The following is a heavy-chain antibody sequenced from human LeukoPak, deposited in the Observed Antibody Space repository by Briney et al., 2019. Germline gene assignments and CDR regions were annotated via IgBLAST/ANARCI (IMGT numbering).Heavy chain of an antibody. CDR3: ARQSDYDFWSGYYFLGSNPTYNWFDP. Sequence: ASVKVSCKASGYTFTGYGISWVRQAPGQGLEWMGWISAYNGNTNYAQKLQGRVTMTTDTSTSTAYMELRSLRSDDTAVYYCARQSDYDFWSGYYFLGSNPTYNWFDPWGQGTLVTVSS. D-gene: IGHD3-3*01. CDR2: ISAYNGNT. CDR1: GYTFTGYG. V-gene: IGHV1-18*01. J-gene: IGHJ5*02.